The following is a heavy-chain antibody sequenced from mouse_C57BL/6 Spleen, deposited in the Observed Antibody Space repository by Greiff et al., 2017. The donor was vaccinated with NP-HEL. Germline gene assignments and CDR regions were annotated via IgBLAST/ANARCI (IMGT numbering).Heavy chain of an antibody. Sequence: QVQLKQSGPELVKPGASVKISCKASGYAFSSSWMNWVKQRPGKGLEWIGRIYPGDGDTNYNGKFKGKATLTADKSSSTAYMQLSSLTSEDSAVYFCALTTVVATNYFDYWGQGTTLTVSS. CDR3: ALTTVVATNYFDY. CDR1: GYAFSSSW. D-gene: IGHD1-1*01. J-gene: IGHJ2*01. V-gene: IGHV1-82*01. CDR2: IYPGDGDT.